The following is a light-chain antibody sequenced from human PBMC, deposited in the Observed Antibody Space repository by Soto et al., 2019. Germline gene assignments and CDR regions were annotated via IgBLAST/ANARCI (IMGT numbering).Light chain of an antibody. CDR3: QQYNSPMYT. CDR2: DAS. CDR1: QRISSW. Sequence: DIQMTQSPSTLSASVGDRVTITCRASQRISSWLAWYQQKPGKAPKLLIYDASSLESGVPSRFSGSGSGTEFTLNISSMQPDEFATYYCQQYNSPMYTFGQGTKLEIK. V-gene: IGKV1-5*01. J-gene: IGKJ2*01.